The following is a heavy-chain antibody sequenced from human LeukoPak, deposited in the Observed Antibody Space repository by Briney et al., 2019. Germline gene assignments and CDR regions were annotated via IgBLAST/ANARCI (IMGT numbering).Heavy chain of an antibody. CDR3: AKDKFTIFGVVSYFDY. D-gene: IGHD3-3*01. CDR1: GFTVSSNY. CDR2: IYSGGST. J-gene: IGHJ4*02. V-gene: IGHV3-53*01. Sequence: GGSLRLSCAASGFTVSSNYMSWVRQAPGKGLEWVSVIYSGGSTYYADSVKGRFTISRDNSKNTLYLQMNSLRAEDTAVYYCAKDKFTIFGVVSYFDYWGQGTLVTVSS.